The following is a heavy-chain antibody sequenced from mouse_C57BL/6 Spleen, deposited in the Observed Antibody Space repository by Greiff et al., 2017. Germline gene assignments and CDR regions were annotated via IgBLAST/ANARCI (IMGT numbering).Heavy chain of an antibody. V-gene: IGHV5-4*01. CDR2: ISDGGSYT. Sequence: EVKLVESGGGLVKPGGSLKLSCAASGFTFSSYAMSWVRQTPEKRLEWVATISDGGSYTYYPANVKGRFTISRDTAKNNLYLQMSQRKSDYTAMYYCARDREVLATNYFDYWGQGTTLTVSS. D-gene: IGHD1-1*01. CDR1: GFTFSSYA. J-gene: IGHJ2*01. CDR3: ARDREVLATNYFDY.